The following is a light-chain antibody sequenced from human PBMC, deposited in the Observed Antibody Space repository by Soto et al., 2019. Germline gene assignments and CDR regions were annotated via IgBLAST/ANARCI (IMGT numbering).Light chain of an antibody. Sequence: EIVMTQSPATLSVSPGERATLSCRASQSVSSNLDWYQQKPCQAPRLLIYGASTRATGIPARFSGSGSGTEFTLTISSLQSEDFAVYYCQQYNNWPRTFGQGTKVEIK. CDR2: GAS. CDR1: QSVSSN. V-gene: IGKV3-15*01. CDR3: QQYNNWPRT. J-gene: IGKJ1*01.